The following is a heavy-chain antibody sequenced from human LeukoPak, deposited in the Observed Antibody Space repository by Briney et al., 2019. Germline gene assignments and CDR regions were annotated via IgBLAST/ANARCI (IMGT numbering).Heavy chain of an antibody. D-gene: IGHD2-2*01. J-gene: IGHJ6*02. CDR2: ISGSGGST. CDR1: GFTFSSYA. CDR3: AKSEYCSSTSCYRSYYYGMDV. V-gene: IGHV3-23*01. Sequence: GGSLRLSCAASGFTFSSYAMSWVRQAPGKGLEWVSAISGSGGSTYYADSVKGRFTISGDNSKNTLYLQMNSLRAEDTAVYYCAKSEYCSSTSCYRSYYYGMDVWGQGTTVTVSS.